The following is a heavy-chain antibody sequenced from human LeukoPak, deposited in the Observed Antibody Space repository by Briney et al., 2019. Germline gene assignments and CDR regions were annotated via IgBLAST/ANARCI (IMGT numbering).Heavy chain of an antibody. CDR3: AGNYYGSGSYNY. CDR1: GYTFTGYY. V-gene: IGHV1-2*02. J-gene: IGHJ4*02. CDR2: INSDSGGT. Sequence: GASVKVSCKASGYTFTGYYIDWVRQAPGQGLEWMGWINSDSGGTNYAQKFQGRVTMTRDTSTSTAYMELSSLRSEDTAVYYCAGNYYGSGSYNYWGQGTLVTVSS. D-gene: IGHD3-10*01.